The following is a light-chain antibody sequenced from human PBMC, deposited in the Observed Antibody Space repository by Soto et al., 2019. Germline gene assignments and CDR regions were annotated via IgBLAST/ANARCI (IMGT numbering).Light chain of an antibody. V-gene: IGLV2-23*03. CDR1: SSDVGSYNL. CDR2: EGS. J-gene: IGLJ1*01. Sequence: QSALTQPASVSGCPGQSITISCTGTSSDVGSYNLVSWYQQHPGKAPKLMIYEGSKRPSGVSNRFSGSKSGNTASLTISGLQAEDEADYYCCSYAGSSTFEVFGTGTKVTVL. CDR3: CSYAGSSTFEV.